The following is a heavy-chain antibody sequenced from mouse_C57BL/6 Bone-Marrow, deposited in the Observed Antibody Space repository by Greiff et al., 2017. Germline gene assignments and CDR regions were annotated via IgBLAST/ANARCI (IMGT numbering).Heavy chain of an antibody. Sequence: VQLQQSGAELVRPGASVKLSCTASGFNIKDDYMHWVKQRPEQGLEWIGWLDPENGDTEYASKFQGKATITADTSSNTAYLQLSSLTSEDTAVYYCTWITTVVATGAYWGQGTLVTVPA. D-gene: IGHD1-1*01. CDR2: LDPENGDT. CDR1: GFNIKDDY. V-gene: IGHV14-4*01. J-gene: IGHJ3*01. CDR3: TWITTVVATGAY.